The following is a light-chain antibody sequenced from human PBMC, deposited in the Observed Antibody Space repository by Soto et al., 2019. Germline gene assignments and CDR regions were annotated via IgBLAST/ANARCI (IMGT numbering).Light chain of an antibody. CDR1: NIGSKA. V-gene: IGLV3-12*02. CDR2: SDS. Sequence: SVLTQPHSVSVATAQMARITCGGNNIGSKAAHWYQQKPGQDPVLVIYSDSNRPSGIPVRVSGSNPGNTATLTSSKIEAGDESDYDCQVWGSSSDPFGIGTKVTVL. CDR3: QVWGSSSDP. J-gene: IGLJ1*01.